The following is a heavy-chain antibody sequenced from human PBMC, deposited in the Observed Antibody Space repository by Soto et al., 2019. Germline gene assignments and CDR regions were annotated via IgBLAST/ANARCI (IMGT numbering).Heavy chain of an antibody. Sequence: ASVKVSCKASGDTLSTYYMHWARQAPGQGLEWMGIINPRSGKTNYPQKFQGRFTISRDNSKNTLYLQMNSLRTEDTAVYYCARALDFWSAYFDYWGQGSLVTVSS. CDR1: GDTLSTYY. CDR3: ARALDFWSAYFDY. D-gene: IGHD3-3*01. V-gene: IGHV1-46*01. J-gene: IGHJ4*02. CDR2: INPRSGKT.